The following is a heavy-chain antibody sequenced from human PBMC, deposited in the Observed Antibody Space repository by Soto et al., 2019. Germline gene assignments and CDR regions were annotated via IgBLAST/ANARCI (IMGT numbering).Heavy chain of an antibody. J-gene: IGHJ4*02. D-gene: IGHD5-12*01. CDR2: IYWDDDK. CDR3: ARLTRGVYDSGRLWEKFDY. V-gene: IGHV2-5*02. Sequence: QITVKESGLTLVKPTETLTLTCTFSGFLLSSIGMGVGWIRQPPGKALEWLALIYWDDDKRYSPSLSSRLTITKDPSKNEVDLTMTNMAPVDTATYYCARLTRGVYDSGRLWEKFDYWGQGTLVTVSS. CDR1: GFLLSSIGMG.